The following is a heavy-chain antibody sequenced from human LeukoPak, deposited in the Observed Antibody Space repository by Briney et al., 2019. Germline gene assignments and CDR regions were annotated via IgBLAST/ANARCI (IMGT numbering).Heavy chain of an antibody. V-gene: IGHV1-69*05. Sequence: ASVKVSCKASGGTFSSYAISWVRQAPGQGLEWMGGIIPIFGTANYAQKFQGRVTITTDESTSTAYMELSSLRSEDTAVYYCARSRPTPNYYYYYMDVWGKGTTVTVSS. CDR1: GGTFSSYA. CDR2: IIPIFGTA. CDR3: ARSRPTPNYYYYYMDV. J-gene: IGHJ6*03.